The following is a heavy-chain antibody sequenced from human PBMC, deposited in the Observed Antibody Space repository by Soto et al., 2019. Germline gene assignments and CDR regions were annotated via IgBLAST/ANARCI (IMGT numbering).Heavy chain of an antibody. V-gene: IGHV3-23*01. CDR2: ISGSGGST. Sequence: EVQLLESGGGLVQPGGSLRLSCAASGFTFSSYAMSWVRQAPGKGLEWVSAISGSGGSTYYADSVKGRFTISRHNSKNTLYLQMNSLRAEDTAVYYCASSLVVVAAAFDYWGQGTLVTVSS. CDR3: ASSLVVVAAAFDY. CDR1: GFTFSSYA. J-gene: IGHJ4*02. D-gene: IGHD2-15*01.